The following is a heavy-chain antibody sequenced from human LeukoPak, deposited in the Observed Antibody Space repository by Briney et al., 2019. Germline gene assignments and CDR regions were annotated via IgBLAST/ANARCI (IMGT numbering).Heavy chain of an antibody. CDR3: ARDRGHSGNDLYDY. Sequence: GGSLRLSCAASGFTFSNYWMGWVRQAPGKGLEWVANIKQDGSEIYYVDSVKGRFTISRDTAKDSLYLQMNSLRAEDTAVYYCARDRGHSGNDLYDYWGQGTLVTVSS. CDR2: IKQDGSEI. V-gene: IGHV3-7*01. J-gene: IGHJ4*02. D-gene: IGHD5-12*01. CDR1: GFTFSNYW.